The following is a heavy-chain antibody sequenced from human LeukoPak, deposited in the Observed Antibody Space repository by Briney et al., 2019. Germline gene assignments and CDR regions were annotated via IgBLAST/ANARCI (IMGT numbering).Heavy chain of an antibody. V-gene: IGHV4-30-4*02. J-gene: IGHJ4*02. CDR2: IYYSGST. CDR1: GGSISSGDYY. Sequence: PSETLSLTCTVSGGSISSGDYYWSWIRQPPGKGLEWIGYIYYSGSTYYNPSLKSRVTISVDTSKNQFSLKLSSVTAADTAVYYCARDRTGYSSGWGHFDYWGQGTLVTVSS. CDR3: ARDRTGYSSGWGHFDY. D-gene: IGHD6-19*01.